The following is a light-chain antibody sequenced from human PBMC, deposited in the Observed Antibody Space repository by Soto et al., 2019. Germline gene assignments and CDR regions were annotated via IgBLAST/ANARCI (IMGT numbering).Light chain of an antibody. CDR3: QQSYSTPWT. Sequence: AIRMTQSPSSLSASTGDRVTITCRASQGISSYLAWYQQKPGKAPKLLIYAASTLQSGVPSRFSGSGSGTDFTLTISSLQPEDFATYYCQQSYSTPWTFGQGTKVE. CDR1: QGISSY. J-gene: IGKJ1*01. CDR2: AAS. V-gene: IGKV1-8*01.